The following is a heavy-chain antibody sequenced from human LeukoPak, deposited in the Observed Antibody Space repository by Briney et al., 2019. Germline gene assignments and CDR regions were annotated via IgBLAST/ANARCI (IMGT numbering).Heavy chain of an antibody. V-gene: IGHV3-48*03. CDR1: GFTFSYYE. CDR3: ARDSVVYSSSMDG. J-gene: IGHJ6*02. D-gene: IGHD6-6*01. CDR2: ISISGSTI. Sequence: GGCLRLSCAAAGFTFSYYEMNWVRQAPGKGLEWVSYISISGSTIYYADSVKGRFTISRDNAKNSLYLQMNSLRAEDTAVYYCARDSVVYSSSMDGWGQGTTVTVS.